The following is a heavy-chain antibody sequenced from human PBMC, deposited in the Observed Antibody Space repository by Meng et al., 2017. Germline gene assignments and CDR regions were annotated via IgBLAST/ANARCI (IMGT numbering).Heavy chain of an antibody. D-gene: IGHD1-1*01. CDR3: LDEAPRSDY. J-gene: IGHJ4*02. CDR2: ISGDGSIT. CDR1: GFTFNNYW. V-gene: IGHV3-74*01. Sequence: VQREGSGGGLVRPGGSLRLSCAASGFTFNNYWMHWVRQVPGKGLVWVSRISGDGSITNYADSVKGRFTISRDNAKNTLYLQMNSLRPEDTAVYYCLDEAPRSDYWGQGSLVTVSS.